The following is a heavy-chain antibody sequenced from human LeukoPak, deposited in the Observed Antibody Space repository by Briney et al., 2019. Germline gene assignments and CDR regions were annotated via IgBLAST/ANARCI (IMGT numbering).Heavy chain of an antibody. CDR1: GGSIGRGSYY. CDR2: IFSTGST. J-gene: IGHJ4*02. CDR3: ARDICGYNYGCFDS. Sequence: PPETLSLTCAVSGGSIGRGSYYWAWIRQPAGKAPEWIGRIFSTGSTSYNPSLKSRVTILVDTSKNQFSLNLSSVTAADTAVYYCARDICGYNYGCFDSWGQGTLVTVSS. V-gene: IGHV4-61*02. D-gene: IGHD5-18*01.